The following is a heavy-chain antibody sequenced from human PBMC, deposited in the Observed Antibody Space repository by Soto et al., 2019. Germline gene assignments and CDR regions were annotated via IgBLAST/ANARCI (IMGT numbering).Heavy chain of an antibody. Sequence: GGSLRLSCAASGFTAPSYAMSWVRQAPGKGLEWISAISGNDGTTYYADSVKGRFTISRDISKNTLYLQIDSLRAEDTAVYYCEKYSSAWYGYFDYWGQGTLVTVSS. CDR2: ISGNDGTT. V-gene: IGHV3-23*01. J-gene: IGHJ4*02. D-gene: IGHD6-19*01. CDR1: GFTAPSYA. CDR3: EKYSSAWYGYFDY.